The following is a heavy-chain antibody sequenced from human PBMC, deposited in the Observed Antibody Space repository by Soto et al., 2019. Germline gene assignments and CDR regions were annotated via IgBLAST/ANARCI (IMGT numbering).Heavy chain of an antibody. CDR2: LASDGSSE. Sequence: GGSLRLSCAASGFNFSHYAIQWVRQAPGKGLEWVAVLASDGSSEQYADSVKGRFTFSRDNSKNTLYLQMNSLRVEDTAVYYCARTAIKTVFGVLRSAYGMDVWGQGTTVTVSS. CDR1: GFNFSHYA. J-gene: IGHJ6*02. CDR3: ARTAIKTVFGVLRSAYGMDV. V-gene: IGHV3-30-3*01. D-gene: IGHD3-3*01.